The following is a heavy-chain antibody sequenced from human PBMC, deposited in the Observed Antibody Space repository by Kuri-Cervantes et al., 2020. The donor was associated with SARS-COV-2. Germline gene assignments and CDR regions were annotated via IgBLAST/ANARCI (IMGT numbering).Heavy chain of an antibody. CDR3: AKVGTSIAVSGRFDY. Sequence: ETLSLTCAASGFTFSSYAMSWVRQAPGKGLEWVSAISGSGGSTYYADSVKGRFTISRDNSKSTLYLQMNSLRAEDTAVYYCAKVGTSIAVSGRFDYWGQGTLVTVSS. CDR1: GFTFSSYA. J-gene: IGHJ4*02. V-gene: IGHV3-23*01. CDR2: ISGSGGST. D-gene: IGHD6-19*01.